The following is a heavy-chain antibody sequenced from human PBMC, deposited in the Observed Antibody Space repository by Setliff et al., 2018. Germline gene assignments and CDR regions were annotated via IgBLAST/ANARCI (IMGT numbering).Heavy chain of an antibody. V-gene: IGHV4-39*07. J-gene: IGHJ5*02. D-gene: IGHD2-8*01. CDR3: ARVLSWFDP. CDR2: IYYRGST. Sequence: SETLSLTCTVSGGSISSSSYYWGWIRQPPGKGLEWIGSIYYRGSTYYNPSLKSRVTISVDTSKNQFSLKLSSVTAADTAVYYCARVLSWFDPWGQGTLVTVSS. CDR1: GGSISSSSYY.